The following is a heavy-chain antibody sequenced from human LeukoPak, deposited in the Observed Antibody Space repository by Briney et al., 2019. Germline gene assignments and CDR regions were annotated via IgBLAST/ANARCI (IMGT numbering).Heavy chain of an antibody. CDR2: IYTSGST. CDR3: ARDSHSSWYYYNRNWFDP. J-gene: IGHJ5*02. Sequence: SETLSLTCTVSGVSISSYYWSWLRQPAGKGLEWIGRIYTSGSTNYNPSLKSRVTMSVDTSKNQFSLKLSSVTAADTAVNYGARDSHSSWYYYNRNWFDPWGQGTLVTVSS. D-gene: IGHD6-13*01. V-gene: IGHV4-4*07. CDR1: GVSISSYY.